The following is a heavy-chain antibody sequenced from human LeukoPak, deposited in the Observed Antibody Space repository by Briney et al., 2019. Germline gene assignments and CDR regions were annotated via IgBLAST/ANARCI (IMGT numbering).Heavy chain of an antibody. CDR3: ARAAHCDFWSGYHPHPTPFDY. J-gene: IGHJ4*02. CDR1: GYTFTSYG. Sequence: GASVKVSCKASGYTFTSYGISWVRQAPRQGLEWMGWISAYNGNTNYAQKLQGRVTMTTDTSTSTAYMELRSLRSDDTAVYYCARAAHCDFWSGYHPHPTPFDYWGQGTLVTVSS. CDR2: ISAYNGNT. V-gene: IGHV1-18*01. D-gene: IGHD3-3*01.